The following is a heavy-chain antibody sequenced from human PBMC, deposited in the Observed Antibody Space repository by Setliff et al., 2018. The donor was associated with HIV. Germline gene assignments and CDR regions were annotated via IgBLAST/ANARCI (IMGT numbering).Heavy chain of an antibody. J-gene: IGHJ1*01. V-gene: IGHV3-23*01. CDR3: AQAQTSVSGSYYQYLQH. D-gene: IGHD3-10*01. CDR1: GFTFSNYA. CDR2: IGAAGYPT. Sequence: PGGSLRLSCAASGFTFSNYAMGWVRQGPGKGLEWVSTIGAAGYPTHYAESVKGRFTISRDNSKNTLYLRMNSLGAEDTAVYYCAQAQTSVSGSYYQYLQHWGQGTLVTVSS.